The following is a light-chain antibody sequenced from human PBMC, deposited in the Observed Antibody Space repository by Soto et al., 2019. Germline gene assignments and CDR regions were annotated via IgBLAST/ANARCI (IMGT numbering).Light chain of an antibody. Sequence: DIQMTQSPSTLSASVGDRVTITCRASQSINTWLAWYQQKPGKAHKLLIYRASTLESGVPSRFSGSGSGTEFTLTISSLQPDDFSTYYCQHYNTYSGTFGPGTKVDI. V-gene: IGKV1-5*03. CDR3: QHYNTYSGT. J-gene: IGKJ3*01. CDR1: QSINTW. CDR2: RAS.